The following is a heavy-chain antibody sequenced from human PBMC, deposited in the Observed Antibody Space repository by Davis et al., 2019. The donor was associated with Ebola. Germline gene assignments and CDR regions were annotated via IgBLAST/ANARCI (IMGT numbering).Heavy chain of an antibody. CDR2: ISSSSSSI. CDR3: ASQISGLYGMDV. Sequence: PGGSLRLSCAASGFTFSSYTMNWVRQAPGKGLEWVSSISSSSSSIYYADSLKGRFTISRDNAKNSVYLQMNSLRAEDTAVYYCASQISGLYGMDVWGQGTTVAVSS. V-gene: IGHV3-21*01. J-gene: IGHJ6*02. CDR1: GFTFSSYT. D-gene: IGHD1-14*01.